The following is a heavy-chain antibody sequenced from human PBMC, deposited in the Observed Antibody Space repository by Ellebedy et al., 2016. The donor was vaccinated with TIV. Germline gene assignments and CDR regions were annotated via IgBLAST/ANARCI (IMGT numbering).Heavy chain of an antibody. Sequence: MPSETLSLTCIVSGGSISRYYWSWIRQPPGKGLEWIGSISYSGSTNYNPSLKSRVTILVDTSKNQFSLRLTSVTAADTAVYYCARVVWQQPVSYAFDIWGQGTMVTVSS. CDR2: ISYSGST. J-gene: IGHJ3*02. D-gene: IGHD6-13*01. CDR1: GGSISRYY. V-gene: IGHV4-59*01. CDR3: ARVVWQQPVSYAFDI.